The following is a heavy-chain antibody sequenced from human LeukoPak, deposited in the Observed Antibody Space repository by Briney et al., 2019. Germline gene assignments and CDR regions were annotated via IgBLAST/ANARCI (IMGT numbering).Heavy chain of an antibody. CDR2: IYYSGST. J-gene: IGHJ5*02. CDR3: ARLSSGGTGFDP. Sequence: SETLSLTCTVSGGSISSSSYYWGWIRQPPGKGLEWIGSIYYSGSTYYNPSLKSRVTTSVDTSKNQFSLKLSSVTAADTAVYYCARLSSGGTGFDPWGQGTLVTVSS. CDR1: GGSISSSSYY. V-gene: IGHV4-39*01. D-gene: IGHD1-7*01.